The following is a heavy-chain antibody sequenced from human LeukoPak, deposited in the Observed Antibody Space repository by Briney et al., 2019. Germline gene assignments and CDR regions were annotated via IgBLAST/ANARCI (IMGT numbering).Heavy chain of an antibody. J-gene: IGHJ3*02. Sequence: SSETLSLTCTVSGGSIKSVEYFCTWIRQPPGKALEWIGDIHYSGNTRYSPSLKSRVTISIDTSRTQFSLTLTSVTAADTAVYYCARVGANYYGSGSFLDIWGQGTKVTVSS. D-gene: IGHD3-10*01. V-gene: IGHV4-30-4*01. CDR3: ARVGANYYGSGSFLDI. CDR2: IHYSGNT. CDR1: GGSIKSVEYF.